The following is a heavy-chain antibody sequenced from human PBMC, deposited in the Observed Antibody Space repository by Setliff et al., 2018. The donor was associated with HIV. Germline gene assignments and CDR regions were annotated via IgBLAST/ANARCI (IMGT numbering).Heavy chain of an antibody. CDR1: GYTFTNYG. J-gene: IGHJ6*03. CDR2: ISAYNGNT. V-gene: IGHV1-18*01. Sequence: ASVKVSCKASGYTFTNYGISWVRQAPGQGLEWMGWISAYNGNTNYAQKLQGRVTMTTDTSTSTAYMELSSLRSEDTAVYYCARVGYYGSGSYYGVGYYYMDVWGKGTTVTVSS. D-gene: IGHD3-10*01. CDR3: ARVGYYGSGSYYGVGYYYMDV.